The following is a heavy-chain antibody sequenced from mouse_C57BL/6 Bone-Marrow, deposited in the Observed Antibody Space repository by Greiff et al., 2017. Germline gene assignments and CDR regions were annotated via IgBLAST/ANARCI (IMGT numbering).Heavy chain of an antibody. CDR1: GFTFSSYG. Sequence: EVNLVESGGDLVKPGGSLKLSCAASGFTFSSYGMSWVRQTPDKRLEWVATISSGGSYTYYPDSVKGRFTISRDNAKNTLYLQLSSLKSEDTAMYYCAREDYYGSMFAYWGQGTLVTVSA. CDR3: AREDYYGSMFAY. CDR2: ISSGGSYT. V-gene: IGHV5-6*01. D-gene: IGHD1-1*01. J-gene: IGHJ3*01.